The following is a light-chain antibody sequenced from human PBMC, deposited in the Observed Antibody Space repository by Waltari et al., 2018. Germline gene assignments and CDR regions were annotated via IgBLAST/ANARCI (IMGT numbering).Light chain of an antibody. J-gene: IGLJ2*01. V-gene: IGLV2-14*01. CDR2: EVS. CDR3: SSYTSSSTHVL. CDR1: SSDVGGYNY. Sequence: QSALTQPASVSGSPGQSITISCTGTSSDVGGYNYVSWYQHHPGKAPKLMIYEVSNRPSGVSNRFSGSKSGNMASLTISGLQAEDEADYYCSSYTSSSTHVLFGGGTKLTVL.